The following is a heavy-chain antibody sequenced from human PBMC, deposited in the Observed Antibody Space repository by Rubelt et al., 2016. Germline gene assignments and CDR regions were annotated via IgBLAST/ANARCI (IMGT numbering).Heavy chain of an antibody. Sequence: PGESLKISCKDSGYSFTSNWIGWVRQVPGKGLEWMGVIYPGESDTRYSPSFKGQVTISAEKSISTAFLQWSSLKASDTAMYYCATDRYYVMDVWGQGTTVTVSS. CDR2: IYPGESDT. V-gene: IGHV5-51*01. D-gene: IGHD1-14*01. CDR1: GYSFTSNW. J-gene: IGHJ6*02. CDR3: ATDRYYVMDV.